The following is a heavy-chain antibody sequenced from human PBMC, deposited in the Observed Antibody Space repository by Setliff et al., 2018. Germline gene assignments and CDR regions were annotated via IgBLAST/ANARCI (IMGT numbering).Heavy chain of an antibody. Sequence: PSETLSLTCNVTGGSISGYYWSWIRQPPGKGLEWIGNIYSSGSIKYNPSLRSRVTISVDTVKNQFSLKLDSVIVADTAVYYCASNPFNSGPPYYFDYWGQGTLVTVSS. J-gene: IGHJ4*02. CDR2: IYSSGSI. CDR3: ASNPFNSGPPYYFDY. CDR1: GGSISGYY. V-gene: IGHV4-59*08. D-gene: IGHD6-19*01.